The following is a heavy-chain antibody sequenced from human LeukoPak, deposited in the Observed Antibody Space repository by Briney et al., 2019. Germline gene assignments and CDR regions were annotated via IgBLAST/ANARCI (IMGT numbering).Heavy chain of an antibody. J-gene: IGHJ5*02. V-gene: IGHV4-4*07. CDR1: GGSISSYY. Sequence: SETLSLTCTVSGGSISSYYWSWIRQPAGKGLEWIGRIDTGGSTNYNPSLKSRVTMSVDTSKNQFSLKLSSVTAADTAVYYCARDFEDLSDYGDYEFRSRFDPWGQGTLVTVSS. CDR2: IDTGGST. D-gene: IGHD4-17*01. CDR3: ARDFEDLSDYGDYEFRSRFDP.